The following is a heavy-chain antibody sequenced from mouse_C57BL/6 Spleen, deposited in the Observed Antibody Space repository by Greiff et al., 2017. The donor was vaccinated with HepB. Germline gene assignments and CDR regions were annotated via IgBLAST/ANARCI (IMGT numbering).Heavy chain of an antibody. V-gene: IGHV1-69*01. Sequence: VQLQQPGAELVMPGASVKLSCKASGYTFTSYWMHWVKQRPGQGLEWIGEIDPSDRYTNYNQKFKGKSTLTVAKSSSTAYMQLSRLTSEDTAIYYCARAGGTDWYFDVWGTGTTVTVAS. CDR2: IDPSDRYT. D-gene: IGHD4-1*01. CDR1: GYTFTSYW. CDR3: ARAGGTDWYFDV. J-gene: IGHJ1*03.